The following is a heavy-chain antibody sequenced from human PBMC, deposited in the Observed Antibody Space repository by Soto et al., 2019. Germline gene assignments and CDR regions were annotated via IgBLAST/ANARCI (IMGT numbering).Heavy chain of an antibody. D-gene: IGHD3-10*01. J-gene: IGHJ4*02. CDR1: GYTFTSYA. V-gene: IGHV1-3*01. CDR2: INPGNGNT. Sequence: QVQLVQSGAEVKKPGASVNVSCKASGYTFTSYAMHWVRQAPGQRPEWMAWINPGNGNTKYSQNVQGRLTITRDTSATTAYMELSSLRSEDTAVYYCARLRTGRGAIDYWRQGTLVTVSS. CDR3: ARLRTGRGAIDY.